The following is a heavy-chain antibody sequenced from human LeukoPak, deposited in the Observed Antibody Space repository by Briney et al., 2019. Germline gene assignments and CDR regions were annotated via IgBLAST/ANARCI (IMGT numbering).Heavy chain of an antibody. CDR2: IYYSGST. J-gene: IGHJ5*02. CDR1: GGSISSYY. D-gene: IGHD6-13*01. CDR3: ARITIAAADLWWFDP. V-gene: IGHV4-59*01. Sequence: SETLSFTCTVSGGSISSYYWSWIRQPPGKGLEWIGYIYYSGSTNYNPSLKSRVTISVDTSKNQFPLKLSSVTAADTAVYYCARITIAAADLWWFDPWGQGTLVTVSS.